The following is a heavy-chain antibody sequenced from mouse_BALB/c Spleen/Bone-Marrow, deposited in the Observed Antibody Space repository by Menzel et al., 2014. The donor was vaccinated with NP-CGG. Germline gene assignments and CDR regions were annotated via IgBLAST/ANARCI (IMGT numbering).Heavy chain of an antibody. J-gene: IGHJ1*01. Sequence: EVQLVESGGGLVQPGGSLRLSWATSGFTFSDYYMSWVRQPPGKALEWLGFIRNKANGYTTEYSASVKGRFIISRDNFQRILYLQMNTLRAEDSATYYCARDTNYGNFYWYFHVSAASTTVAVSS. V-gene: IGHV7-3*02. CDR3: ARDTNYGNFYWYFHV. D-gene: IGHD2-1*01. CDR1: GFTFSDYY. CDR2: IRNKANGYTT.